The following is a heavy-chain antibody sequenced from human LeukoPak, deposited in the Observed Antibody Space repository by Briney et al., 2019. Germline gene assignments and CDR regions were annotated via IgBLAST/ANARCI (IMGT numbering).Heavy chain of an antibody. D-gene: IGHD6-25*01. Sequence: GASVKVFCKASLYPFTVCFMHGVREAPGQGLEWMGWINPNSGGTNYAQKFQGRVTMTSDTSISTAYIEVTRLRSNTAPVYYCATHLAGSSGWDYWGKGTLVTVSS. V-gene: IGHV1-2*02. CDR1: LYPFTVCF. CDR3: ATHLAGSSGWDY. CDR2: INPNSGGT. J-gene: IGHJ4*02.